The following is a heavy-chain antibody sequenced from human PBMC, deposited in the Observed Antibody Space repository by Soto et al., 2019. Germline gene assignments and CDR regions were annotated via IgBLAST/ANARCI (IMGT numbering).Heavy chain of an antibody. V-gene: IGHV3-23*01. D-gene: IGHD1-1*01. CDR1: GFTFSSYA. CDR2: ISGSGGST. CDR3: ASGKTGTMGYYYGMDV. J-gene: IGHJ6*02. Sequence: HPGGSLRLSCAASGFTFSSYAMSWVRQAPGKGLEWVSAISGSGGSTYYADSVKGRFTISRDNSKNTLYLQMNSLRAEDTAVYYCASGKTGTMGYYYGMDVWGQGTTVTVSS.